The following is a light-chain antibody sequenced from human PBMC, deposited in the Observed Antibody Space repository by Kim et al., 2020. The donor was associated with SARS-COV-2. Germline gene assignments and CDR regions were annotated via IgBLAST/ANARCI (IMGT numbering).Light chain of an antibody. V-gene: IGKV3-20*01. CDR1: QSVTSDY. CDR3: QQYGSS. J-gene: IGKJ1*01. Sequence: PGDSATHSCRASQSVTSDYLAWYKQKPGQAPRLLIYAATSRATGIPDRFRGSGSGTDFTLTSKRLEPDDFAVYYCQQYGSSFGQGTKVDIK. CDR2: AAT.